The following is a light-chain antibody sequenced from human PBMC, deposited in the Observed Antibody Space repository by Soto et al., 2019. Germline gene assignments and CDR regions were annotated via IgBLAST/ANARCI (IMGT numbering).Light chain of an antibody. V-gene: IGKV3D-15*01. J-gene: IGKJ4*01. CDR3: QQYKNWPLT. CDR2: GAF. CDR1: PSVTTY. Sequence: EIVLTKSPATLSLSPGDRATRSCRASPSVTTYLAWYQQKPGQPPRLLVYGAFNRAAGIPARFSGSGAGTEFTLTISSLQSEDFGVYFRQQYKNWPLTFGRGTKVDIK.